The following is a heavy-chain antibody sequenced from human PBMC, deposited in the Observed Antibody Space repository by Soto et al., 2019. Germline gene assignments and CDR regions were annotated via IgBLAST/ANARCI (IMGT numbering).Heavy chain of an antibody. Sequence: PVESLKISCKGSGYNFATYWIAWLRQMRGKGLEYMGIIYPGDSDTRYSPSFQGQVTFSADKSINTAYLQWSSLKASDTAMYYCARHGFYGDYASNYFDPWGQGTLVTVSS. J-gene: IGHJ5*02. CDR1: GYNFATYW. CDR2: IYPGDSDT. V-gene: IGHV5-51*01. CDR3: ARHGFYGDYASNYFDP. D-gene: IGHD4-17*01.